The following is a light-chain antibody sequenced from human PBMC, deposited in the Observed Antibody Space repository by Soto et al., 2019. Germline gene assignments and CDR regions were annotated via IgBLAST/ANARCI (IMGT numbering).Light chain of an antibody. Sequence: EIVLTQSPATLSLSPGERATLSCRASQSGSNYFAWFQQKPGQAPRLLIYDASNRATGIPARFSGSGSGTDFTLTIRSLEPEDVAVYYCQQRSSWPLLTFGGGTKLET. CDR3: QQRSSWPLLT. V-gene: IGKV3-11*01. CDR1: QSGSNY. CDR2: DAS. J-gene: IGKJ4*01.